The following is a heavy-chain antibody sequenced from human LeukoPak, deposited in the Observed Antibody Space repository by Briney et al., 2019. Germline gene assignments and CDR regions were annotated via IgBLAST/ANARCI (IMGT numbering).Heavy chain of an antibody. CDR2: ISFDGKNK. Sequence: GGSLRLSCATSGFFFSSHGLHWVRQAPGQGLEWLAVISFDGKNKFYADSVKGRFTISRDNPRNTLYLQMNSLRAEDTAVYYCAKDLSSGHYYYYYMDVWGKGTTVTVSS. J-gene: IGHJ6*03. CDR3: AKDLSSGHYYYYYMDV. D-gene: IGHD3-22*01. V-gene: IGHV3-30*04. CDR1: GFFFSSHG.